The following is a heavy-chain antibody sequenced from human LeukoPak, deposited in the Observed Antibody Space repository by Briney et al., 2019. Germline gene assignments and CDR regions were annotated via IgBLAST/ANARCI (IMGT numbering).Heavy chain of an antibody. V-gene: IGHV1-46*01. CDR2: INPSGGST. CDR1: GYTFTSYG. D-gene: IGHD4-17*01. J-gene: IGHJ4*02. Sequence: ASVKVSCKASGYTFTSYGISWVRQAPGQGFEWMGIINPSGGSTGYAQKFQGRVAMTRDTSTSTVYMELSSLRSEDTAVYYCARDLYGDYGFFDYWGQGTLVTVSS. CDR3: ARDLYGDYGFFDY.